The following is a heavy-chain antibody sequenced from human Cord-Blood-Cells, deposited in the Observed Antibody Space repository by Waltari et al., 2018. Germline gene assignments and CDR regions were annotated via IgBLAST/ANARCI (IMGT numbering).Heavy chain of an antibody. D-gene: IGHD7-27*01. CDR2: ISYDGSNK. V-gene: IGHV3-30*04. CDR1: GFTFSSYA. Sequence: QVQLVESGGGVVQPGRSLRLSCAASGFTFSSYAMAWVRQAPGKGLEWVAVISYDGSNKYYADSVKGRFTISRDNSKNTLYLQMNSLRAEDTAVYYCARDFAGAPDYWGQGTLVTVSS. J-gene: IGHJ4*02. CDR3: ARDFAGAPDY.